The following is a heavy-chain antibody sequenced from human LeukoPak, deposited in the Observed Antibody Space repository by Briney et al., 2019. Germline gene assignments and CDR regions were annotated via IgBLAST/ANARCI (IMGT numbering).Heavy chain of an antibody. CDR1: GVSFSGYY. D-gene: IGHD3-16*01. CDR2: INHSGST. J-gene: IGHJ4*02. V-gene: IGHV4-34*01. Sequence: SETLPLPCAVYGVSFSGYYWSWIRQPPGKGLEWIGEINHSGSTNYNPSLKSRVTITVDTSKNQFSLKLSSVTAADTAVYYCARGQNVTYYFDYWGQGTLVTVSS. CDR3: ARGQNVTYYFDY.